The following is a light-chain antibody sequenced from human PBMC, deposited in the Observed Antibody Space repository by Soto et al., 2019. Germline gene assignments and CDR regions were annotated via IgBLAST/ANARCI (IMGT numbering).Light chain of an antibody. V-gene: IGLV1-44*01. CDR3: AACDDSLNGVF. J-gene: IGLJ2*01. CDR2: SNN. Sequence: QSVLTQPPSASGTPGQGVTISCSGSNSNIGSNTVNWYQQLPGTAPKLLIYSNNQRPSGVPDRFSGSKSGTSASLAISGLQSEDEADYYCAACDDSLNGVFFGGGTKLTVL. CDR1: NSNIGSNT.